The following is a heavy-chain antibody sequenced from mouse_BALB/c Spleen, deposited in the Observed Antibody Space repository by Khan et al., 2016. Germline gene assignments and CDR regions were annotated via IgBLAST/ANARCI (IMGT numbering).Heavy chain of an antibody. V-gene: IGHV3-2*02. J-gene: IGHJ2*01. D-gene: IGHD4-1*02. Sequence: VPLVESGPGLVKPSQSLSLTCTVTDYSITSDYAWNWIRQFPGNKLEWMGYISYSGSTSYNPSLKSRISITRDTSKNQFFLQLNSVTTADTATYYCASRNWDVDYWGQGTTLTVSS. CDR3: ASRNWDVDY. CDR2: ISYSGST. CDR1: DYSITSDYA.